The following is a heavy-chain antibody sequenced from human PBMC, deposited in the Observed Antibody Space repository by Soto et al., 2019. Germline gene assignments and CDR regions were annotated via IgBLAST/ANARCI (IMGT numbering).Heavy chain of an antibody. CDR3: ARDIRGYSRAFDY. V-gene: IGHV4-61*01. CDR2: IYSSGST. CDR1: GDSVSSDNYY. J-gene: IGHJ4*02. D-gene: IGHD5-18*01. Sequence: QVQLQESGPGLVKPSETLSLTCTVSGDSVSSDNYYWTWIRQPPGKGLEWIGYIYSSGSTNYNPSLKSRVTISLDTSSNQFSLKLTSVTAADTAVYYCARDIRGYSRAFDYWGQGTLVTVSS.